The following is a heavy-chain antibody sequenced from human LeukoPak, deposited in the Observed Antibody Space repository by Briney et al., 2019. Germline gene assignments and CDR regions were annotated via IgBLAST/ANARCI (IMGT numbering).Heavy chain of an antibody. CDR3: ARHLQAGSITSGMDV. J-gene: IGHJ6*02. D-gene: IGHD3-10*01. CDR1: GYIFTNYW. CDR2: IYPGDSDT. V-gene: IGHV5-51*01. Sequence: GESLKISCMGSGYIFTNYWIGWVRQMPGKGLEWMGIIYPGDSDTRYSPSFQGQVTISVDKSISPAYLQWSSLKASDTAMYYCARHLQAGSITSGMDVWGQGTTVTVSS.